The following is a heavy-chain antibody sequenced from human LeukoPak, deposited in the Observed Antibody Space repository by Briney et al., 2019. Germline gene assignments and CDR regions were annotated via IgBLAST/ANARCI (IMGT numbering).Heavy chain of an antibody. J-gene: IGHJ3*02. V-gene: IGHV3-53*01. CDR3: AKHYYDSRRDAFDI. CDR1: GFTVSNNY. Sequence: GGSLRLSCAASGFTVSNNYMSWVRQAPGKGLEWVSVLYTDGITYYADSVKGRFTISRDNSKNTLYLQMNSLRAEDTAVYYCAKHYYDSRRDAFDIWGQGTTVTVSS. D-gene: IGHD3-22*01. CDR2: LYTDGIT.